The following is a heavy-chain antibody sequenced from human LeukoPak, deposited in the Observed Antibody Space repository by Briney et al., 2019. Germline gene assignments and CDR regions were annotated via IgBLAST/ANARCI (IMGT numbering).Heavy chain of an antibody. CDR3: ARDTTPTGGDAFDI. CDR2: IYYSGST. V-gene: IGHV4-61*01. D-gene: IGHD1-14*01. CDR1: GGSVSSGSYY. Sequence: KPSETLSLTCTVSGGSVSSGSYYWSWIRQPPGKGLEWIGYIYYSGSTNYNPSLKSRVTISVDTSKNQFSLKLSSVTAADTAVYYCARDTTPTGGDAFDIWSQGTMVTVSS. J-gene: IGHJ3*02.